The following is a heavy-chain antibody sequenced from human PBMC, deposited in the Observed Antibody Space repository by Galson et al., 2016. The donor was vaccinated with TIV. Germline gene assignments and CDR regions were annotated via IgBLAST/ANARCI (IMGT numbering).Heavy chain of an antibody. CDR1: GYTFTIHP. Sequence: SVKVSCKASGYTFTIHPIHWMRQAPGQRLEWLGLINTGNTDTKYSQKFQGRVTISADGSMELSSLTPEDTAVYFCGVPYMIPVVIRFWGRGTPVTVSS. CDR2: INTGNTDT. J-gene: IGHJ4*02. CDR3: GVPYMIPVVIRF. D-gene: IGHD3-16*02. V-gene: IGHV1-3*04.